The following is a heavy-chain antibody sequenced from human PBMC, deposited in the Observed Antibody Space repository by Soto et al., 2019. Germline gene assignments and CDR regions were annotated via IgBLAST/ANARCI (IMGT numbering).Heavy chain of an antibody. Sequence: PGGSLRLSCSASGFTFSEYSMHWVRQAPGKGLQYVSTISSDGDITYYADSVKGRFTTSRDNSKNTLYLQMNSLRPEDTAVYYCVKGSTFYDILTGYYSTNFFDPWGQGTLVTVSS. V-gene: IGHV3-64D*06. CDR1: GFTFSEYS. CDR2: ISSDGDIT. J-gene: IGHJ5*02. D-gene: IGHD3-9*01. CDR3: VKGSTFYDILTGYYSTNFFDP.